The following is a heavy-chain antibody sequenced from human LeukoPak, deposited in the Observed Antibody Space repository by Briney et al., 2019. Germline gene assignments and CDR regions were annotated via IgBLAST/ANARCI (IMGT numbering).Heavy chain of an antibody. D-gene: IGHD6-19*01. CDR1: GYTFTGYY. Sequence: ASVKVSCKTSGYTFTGYYLHWVRQAPGQGLEWMGWINPNSGGTKYAQKFQGRVTMTRDTSINTVYVGLSRLSSDVTAVYYCAKGRVVAGTKSLMYHWLDPWGQGTLVTVSS. J-gene: IGHJ5*02. CDR2: INPNSGGT. V-gene: IGHV1-2*02. CDR3: AKGRVVAGTKSLMYHWLDP.